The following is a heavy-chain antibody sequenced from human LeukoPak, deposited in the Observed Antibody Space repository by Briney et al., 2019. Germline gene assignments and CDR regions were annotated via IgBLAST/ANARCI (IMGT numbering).Heavy chain of an antibody. J-gene: IGHJ4*02. CDR1: GFTFSKYW. Sequence: GGSLRLSCAASGFTFSKYWMHWVRQAPEKGLAWVSHIKSDGSGTTYADSVKGRFTISRDNAKNTLYLQVNSLRAEDMAVYYCARDRGGAFDNWGQGTLVIVSS. CDR2: IKSDGSGT. D-gene: IGHD3-10*01. CDR3: ARDRGGAFDN. V-gene: IGHV3-74*01.